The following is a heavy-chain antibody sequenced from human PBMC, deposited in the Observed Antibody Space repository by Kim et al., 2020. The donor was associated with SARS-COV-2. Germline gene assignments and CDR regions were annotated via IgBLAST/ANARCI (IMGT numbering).Heavy chain of an antibody. CDR3: ARVGYNSIDY. D-gene: IGHD1-1*01. Sequence: STNYNPSLKSRVTISVDTSKNQFSLKLSSVTAADTAVYYCARVGYNSIDYWGQGTLVTVSS. CDR2: ST. J-gene: IGHJ4*02. V-gene: IGHV4-59*01.